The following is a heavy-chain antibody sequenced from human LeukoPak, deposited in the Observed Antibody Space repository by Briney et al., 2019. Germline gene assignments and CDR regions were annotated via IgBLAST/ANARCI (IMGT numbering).Heavy chain of an antibody. J-gene: IGHJ4*02. D-gene: IGHD6-19*01. CDR1: GFTFSSYA. Sequence: PGGSLRLSCAASGFTFSSYAMNWVRQAPGKGLEWVSAISGSGGSTYYADSVKGRFTISRDNSKNTLYLQMNSLRAEDTAVYYCAKDLSSGFPKNLNDYWGQGTLVTVSS. CDR3: AKDLSSGFPKNLNDY. V-gene: IGHV3-23*01. CDR2: ISGSGGST.